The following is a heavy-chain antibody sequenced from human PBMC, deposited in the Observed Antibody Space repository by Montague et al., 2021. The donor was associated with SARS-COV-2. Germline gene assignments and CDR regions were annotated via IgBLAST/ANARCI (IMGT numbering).Heavy chain of an antibody. J-gene: IGHJ5*02. CDR3: ARDRPAYYYDNSGHFLHGWFDP. V-gene: IGHV4-59*02. Sequence: SETLSLTCSVSGGSVSSYYLNWIRQTPGKGLEWIGNIYYSGSTSYNPSLKSRVTISVDTSKNQFSLKLSSVTAADTAVYYCARDRPAYYYDNSGHFLHGWFDPWGQGTLVTVSS. CDR1: GGSVSSYY. D-gene: IGHD3-22*01. CDR2: IYYSGST.